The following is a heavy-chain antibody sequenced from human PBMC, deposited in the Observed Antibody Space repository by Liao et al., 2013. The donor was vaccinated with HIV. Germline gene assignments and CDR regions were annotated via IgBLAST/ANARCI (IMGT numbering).Heavy chain of an antibody. Sequence: QVQLHESGPGLVKPSQTLSLTCTVSSGSIGSGDYYWSWVRQPPGKGLDWIGYIYYSEDSSYYPSLYNPSLKSRVSISVDASKNQFSLKLTSVTAADTAVYYCARYLSEGEGDAFDVWGRGTLVTVSS. D-gene: IGHD3-16*02. CDR1: SGSIGSGDYY. J-gene: IGHJ3*01. V-gene: IGHV4-30-4*08. CDR2: IYYSEDS. CDR3: ARYLSEGEGDAFDV.